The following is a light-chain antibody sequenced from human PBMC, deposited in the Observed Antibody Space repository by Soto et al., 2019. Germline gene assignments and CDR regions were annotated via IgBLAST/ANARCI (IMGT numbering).Light chain of an antibody. CDR1: QSVSGDY. V-gene: IGKV3-20*01. CDR3: QKYGDSSIT. CDR2: GAS. Sequence: VLTLSLGAVSLKAGQRDPLSCRASQSVSGDYIAWYQQKSGQAPRLLIYGASNRATDIPDRFSGSGSGIDFALTISRLEPEDFAVYYCQKYGDSSITFGQGTRLEI. J-gene: IGKJ5*01.